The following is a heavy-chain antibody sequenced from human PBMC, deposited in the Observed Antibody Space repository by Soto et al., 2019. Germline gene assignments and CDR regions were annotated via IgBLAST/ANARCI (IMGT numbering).Heavy chain of an antibody. V-gene: IGHV3-33*01. CDR2: IWYDGSNK. CDR1: GCTFSSYG. CDR3: ARDTARAMVRIYYGMDV. J-gene: IGHJ6*02. Sequence: GGSLRLSCAASGCTFSSYGMHWVRQAPGKGLEWVAVIWYDGSNKYYADSVKGRFTISRDNSKNTLYLQMNSLRAEDTAVYYCARDTARAMVRIYYGMDVWGQGTTVTVSS. D-gene: IGHD3-10*01.